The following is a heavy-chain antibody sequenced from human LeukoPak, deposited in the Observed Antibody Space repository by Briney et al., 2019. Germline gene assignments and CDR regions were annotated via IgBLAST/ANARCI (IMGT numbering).Heavy chain of an antibody. CDR3: AKDREPGYYYMYV. J-gene: IGHJ6*03. D-gene: IGHD1-14*01. V-gene: IGHV3-23*01. Sequence: GGSLRLSCAASGFTFSSYAMSWVRQAPGKGLEWVSVISGSGGSTYYADSVKGRFTISRDNSKNTLYLQMNSLRAEDTAVYYCAKDREPGYYYMYVWGKGTTVTVSS. CDR2: ISGSGGST. CDR1: GFTFSSYA.